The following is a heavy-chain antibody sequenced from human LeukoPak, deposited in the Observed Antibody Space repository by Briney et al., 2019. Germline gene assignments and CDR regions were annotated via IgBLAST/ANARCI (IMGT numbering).Heavy chain of an antibody. CDR3: ARDSNWNDMSLDP. CDR1: GGSISSTTYY. V-gene: IGHV4-39*01. J-gene: IGHJ5*02. Sequence: SETLSLTCTVSGGSISSTTYYWGWIRRPPGKGLEWIGTIYYSGNTYYNPSLKSRVTVSVDTSKNQFSLILTPVTAADTAVYYCARDSNWNDMSLDPWGQGTLVTVSS. D-gene: IGHD1-20*01. CDR2: IYYSGNT.